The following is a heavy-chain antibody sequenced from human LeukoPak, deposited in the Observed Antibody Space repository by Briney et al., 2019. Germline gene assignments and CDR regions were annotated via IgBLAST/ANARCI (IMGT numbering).Heavy chain of an antibody. Sequence: SETLALTCTVSGGSISSSSYYWGLIRQPRGKGLEWIANIYYSGNTYHNPSLKSRVTISVDTSKNQFSLKLDSVTAADTAVYYCAKDYLNWFDPWGQGTLVTVSS. J-gene: IGHJ5*02. CDR1: GGSISSSSYY. V-gene: IGHV4-39*02. D-gene: IGHD2/OR15-2a*01. CDR2: IYYSGNT. CDR3: AKDYLNWFDP.